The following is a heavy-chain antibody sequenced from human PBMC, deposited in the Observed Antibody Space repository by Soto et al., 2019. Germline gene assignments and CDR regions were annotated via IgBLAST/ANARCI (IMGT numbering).Heavy chain of an antibody. CDR2: IYYSGST. J-gene: IGHJ4*02. D-gene: IGHD3-22*01. CDR3: ARVRREESPYYYDSSGYPYYFDY. V-gene: IGHV4-61*05. Sequence: PSETLSLTCTVSGGSISSSSYCWGWIRQPPGKGLEWIGYIYYSGSTNYNPSLKSRVTISVDTSKNQFSLKLSSVTAADTAVYYCARVRREESPYYYDSSGYPYYFDYWGQGTLVTVSS. CDR1: GGSISSSSYC.